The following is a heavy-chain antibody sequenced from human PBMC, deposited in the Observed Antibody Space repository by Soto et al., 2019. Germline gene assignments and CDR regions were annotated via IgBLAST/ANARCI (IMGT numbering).Heavy chain of an antibody. D-gene: IGHD1-1*01. Sequence: QVQLVQSGAEVKKPGASVKLSCKVSGHTLTELSMHWVRLAPGKGLEWMGGSAPEDGGTISAQKFQGTVTVTEDTSTYSPYLELSSLRSEVPAVYYCAAGGTRWLHSPVDYWGQGTLVNMSS. J-gene: IGHJ4*02. V-gene: IGHV1-24*01. CDR2: SAPEDGGT. CDR1: GHTLTELS. CDR3: AAGGTRWLHSPVDY.